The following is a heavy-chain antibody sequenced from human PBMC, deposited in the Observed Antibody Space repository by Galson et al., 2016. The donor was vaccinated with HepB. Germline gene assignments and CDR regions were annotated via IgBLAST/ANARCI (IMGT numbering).Heavy chain of an antibody. V-gene: IGHV3-9*01. CDR3: AKSPNDIVVVPAADY. J-gene: IGHJ4*02. Sequence: SLRLSCAGSGFTFDDYAMHWVRQAPGKGLEWVSGISWNSDIIGYADSVKGRFTISRDNAKNSLYLQMNSLRAEDTALYYCAKSPNDIVVVPAADYWGQGTLVTVSS. CDR2: ISWNSDII. CDR1: GFTFDDYA. D-gene: IGHD2-2*01.